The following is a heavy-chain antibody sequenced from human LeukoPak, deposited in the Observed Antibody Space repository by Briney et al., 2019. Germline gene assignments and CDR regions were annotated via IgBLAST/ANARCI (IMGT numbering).Heavy chain of an antibody. CDR2: ISNTGIT. Sequence: KPSETLSLTCGVSGGSVIDYSWRWIRQTPGKGLEWIGEISNTGITYYNPSLKSRLNISVEATKHQISLKLYSANVADTAVYYCPRGLATSSHFSTRPHSRFDSWGQGPVVCVFS. D-gene: IGHD3/OR15-3a*01. V-gene: IGHV4-34*01. CDR3: PRGLATSSHFSTRPHSRFDS. CDR1: GGSVIDYS. J-gene: IGHJ5*01.